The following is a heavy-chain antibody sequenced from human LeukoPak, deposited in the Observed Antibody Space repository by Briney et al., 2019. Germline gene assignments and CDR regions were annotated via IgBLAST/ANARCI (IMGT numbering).Heavy chain of an antibody. V-gene: IGHV3-7*01. CDR3: AREEAVAANDAFDI. CDR1: GFTFSSYW. CDR2: IKQDGSEK. Sequence: GGSLRLSCAASGFTFSSYWMSWVRQAPGKGLEWVANIKQDGSEKYYVDSVKGRFTISRDNAKNSLYLQMNSLRAEDTAVYYCAREEAVAANDAFDIWGQGTMVTVSS. J-gene: IGHJ3*02. D-gene: IGHD6-19*01.